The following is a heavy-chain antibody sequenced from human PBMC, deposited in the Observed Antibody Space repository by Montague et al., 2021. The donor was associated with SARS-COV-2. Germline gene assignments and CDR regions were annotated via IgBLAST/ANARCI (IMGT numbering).Heavy chain of an antibody. V-gene: IGHV4-61*08. CDR3: ARVFPRWLQFDPYFDY. CDR2: IYYSGST. CDR1: GFSLSTSGMC. Sequence: LVKPTQTLTLTCTFSGFSLSTSGMCVSWIRQPPGKGLEWIGYIYYSGSTNYNPSLKSRVTISVDTSKNQFSLKLSSVTAADTAVYYCARVFPRWLQFDPYFDYWGQGTLVTGSS. D-gene: IGHD5-24*01. J-gene: IGHJ4*02.